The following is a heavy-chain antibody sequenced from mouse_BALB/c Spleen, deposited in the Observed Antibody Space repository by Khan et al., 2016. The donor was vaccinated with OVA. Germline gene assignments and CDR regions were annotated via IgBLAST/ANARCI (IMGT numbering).Heavy chain of an antibody. CDR1: GFTFSTYA. Sequence: EVMLVESGGGLVKPGGSLKLSCAASGFTFSTYAMSWVRQTPEKRLEWVATISSDGDYTYYPDNVTGRFTLSRDNAKNTLYLQMSSLRSEDTAMYYCARSPYGNFAYWSQGTLVTVSA. CDR3: ARSPYGNFAY. V-gene: IGHV5-9-1*01. D-gene: IGHD2-1*01. CDR2: ISSDGDYT. J-gene: IGHJ3*01.